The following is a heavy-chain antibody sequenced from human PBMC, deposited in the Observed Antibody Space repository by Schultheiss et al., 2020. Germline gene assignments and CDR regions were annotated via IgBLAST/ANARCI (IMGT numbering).Heavy chain of an antibody. CDR2: INDGGNT. V-gene: IGHV4-34*01. J-gene: IGHJ4*02. CDR3: ARGRIYGANRGKYHFDV. Sequence: SETLSLTCAVYGGSFSIYYWSWIRQPPGKGLEWIGEINDGGNTNYNPSLKSRVTISVDTSKNQFSLKLTSVTAADTAVFYCARGRIYGANRGKYHFDVWAQGILVTVSS. D-gene: IGHD4-23*01. CDR1: GGSFSIYY.